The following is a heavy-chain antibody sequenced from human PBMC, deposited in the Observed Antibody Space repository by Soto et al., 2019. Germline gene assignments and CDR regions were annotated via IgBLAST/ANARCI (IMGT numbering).Heavy chain of an antibody. CDR1: GYSFTDFDYY. CDR2: IDPHSGGT. CDR3: ASPVHVGLDP. D-gene: IGHD1-1*01. J-gene: IGHJ5*02. V-gene: IGHV1-2*02. Sequence: QLQLVQSGAEVKKPGASVKVSCKSSGYSFTDFDYYIHWVRQAPGQGLECMGWIDPHSGGTNYAQMFQGRVTLTRDTSITTAYMELSSLRSDDTAVYYCASPVHVGLDPWGQGTLVSVSS.